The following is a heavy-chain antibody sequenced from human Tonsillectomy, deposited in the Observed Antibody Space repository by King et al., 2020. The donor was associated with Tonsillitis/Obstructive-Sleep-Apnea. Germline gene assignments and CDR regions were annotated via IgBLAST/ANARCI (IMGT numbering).Heavy chain of an antibody. CDR3: ARGAASREPYPGFHY. Sequence: QLVQSGSELKKPGASVKVSCKASGYTFTSYAMNWVRQAPGQGLDWMGWINNNTGHPTYAKGFTGRFVFSLDTSVSTAYLQISSLKAEDTAVYYCARGAASREPYPGFHYWGQGTLVTVSS. J-gene: IGHJ4*02. CDR2: INNNTGHP. V-gene: IGHV7-4-1*02. CDR1: GYTFTSYA. D-gene: IGHD1-26*01.